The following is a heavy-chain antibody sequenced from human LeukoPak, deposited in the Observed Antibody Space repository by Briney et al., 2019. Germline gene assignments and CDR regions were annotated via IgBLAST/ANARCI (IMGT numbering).Heavy chain of an antibody. CDR1: GGSISSSSYY. CDR3: ARMDNPDNWFDP. Sequence: SETLSLTCTVSGGSISSSSYYWGWIRQPPGKGLEWIGGIYYSGSTYYNPSLKSRVTISVDTSKNQFSLKLSSVTAADTAVYYCARMDNPDNWFDPWGQGTLVTVSS. J-gene: IGHJ5*02. D-gene: IGHD1-1*01. V-gene: IGHV4-39*01. CDR2: IYYSGST.